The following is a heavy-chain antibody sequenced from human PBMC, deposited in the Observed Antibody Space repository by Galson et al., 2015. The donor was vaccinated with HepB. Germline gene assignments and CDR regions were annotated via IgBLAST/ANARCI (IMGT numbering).Heavy chain of an antibody. D-gene: IGHD5-18*01. CDR2: IIPIFGTA. CDR3: AIGESDQLLWDRGYSYGWGFDY. Sequence: SVKVSCKASGGTFSSYAISWVRQAPGQGLEWMGGIIPIFGTANYAQKFQGRVTITADESTSTAYMELSSLRSEDTAVYYCAIGESDQLLWDRGYSYGWGFDYWGQGTLVTVSS. CDR1: GGTFSSYA. J-gene: IGHJ4*02. V-gene: IGHV1-69*13.